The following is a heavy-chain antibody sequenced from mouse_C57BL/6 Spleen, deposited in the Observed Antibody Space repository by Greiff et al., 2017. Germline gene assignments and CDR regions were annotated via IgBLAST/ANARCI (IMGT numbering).Heavy chain of an antibody. V-gene: IGHV1-18*01. Sequence: EVQLQESGPELVKPGASVKIPCKASGYTFTNYNMDWVKQSHGQSLEWIGDINTNNGGTIYNQKLKGKATLTVDKSSSTAYMEVRSLTSEDTAVYYCARRWAITTVSFDVGGTGTTVTVSS. CDR1: GYTFTNYN. CDR3: ARRWAITTVSFDV. J-gene: IGHJ1*03. D-gene: IGHD1-1*01. CDR2: INTNNGGT.